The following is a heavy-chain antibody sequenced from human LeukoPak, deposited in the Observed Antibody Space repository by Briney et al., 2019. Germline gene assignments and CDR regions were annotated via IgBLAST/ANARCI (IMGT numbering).Heavy chain of an antibody. Sequence: SETPSLTCTVSVGSITSSSHFWGWIRQPPGKGLEWIGSIYYSGSTYYNPSLKSRVTISVDTSKNQFSLKLSSVTAADTAVYYCARGQVDIVVVPAAMSRYFDYWGQGTLVTVSS. CDR1: VGSITSSSHF. CDR3: ARGQVDIVVVPAAMSRYFDY. D-gene: IGHD2-2*03. V-gene: IGHV4-39*07. CDR2: IYYSGST. J-gene: IGHJ4*02.